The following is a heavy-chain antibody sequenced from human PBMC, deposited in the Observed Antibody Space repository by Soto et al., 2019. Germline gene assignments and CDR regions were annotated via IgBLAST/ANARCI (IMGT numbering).Heavy chain of an antibody. J-gene: IGHJ4*02. CDR2: IYSGGST. CDR1: GFTVSSNY. D-gene: IGHD2-2*01. Sequence: GGSLRLSCAASGFTVSSNYMSWVRQAPGRGLEWVSVIYSGGSTYYADSVKGRFTISRDNSKNTLSLRMNSLRAEDTAVYYCAKVPSRQTPYFDYWGQGTLVTVSS. CDR3: AKVPSRQTPYFDY. V-gene: IGHV3-66*01.